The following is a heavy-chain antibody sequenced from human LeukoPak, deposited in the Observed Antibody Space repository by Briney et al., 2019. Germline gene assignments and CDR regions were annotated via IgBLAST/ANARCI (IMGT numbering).Heavy chain of an antibody. J-gene: IGHJ4*02. Sequence: GGSLRLSCAASRFTFSSYGMHWVRQAPGKGLEWVAVIWYDGSKKYYADSVKGRFTISRDNSKNTLYLQMDSLRAEDTAVYYCANYNGLGPRGYFDYWGQGTLVTVSS. CDR2: IWYDGSKK. V-gene: IGHV3-30*02. D-gene: IGHD3-10*01. CDR1: RFTFSSYG. CDR3: ANYNGLGPRGYFDY.